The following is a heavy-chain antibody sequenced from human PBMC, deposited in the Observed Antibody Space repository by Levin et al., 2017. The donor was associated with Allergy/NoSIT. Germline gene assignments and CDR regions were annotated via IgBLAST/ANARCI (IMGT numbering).Heavy chain of an antibody. CDR1: GYTFTDHY. V-gene: IGHV1-2*02. CDR3: ARNDYGEYVQNFDY. CDR2: VNCNSGDT. D-gene: IGHD4-17*01. J-gene: IGHJ4*02. Sequence: ASVKVSCEAAGYTFTDHYMHWVRQAPGQGLEWMGWVNCNSGDTHYAQKFQDRVTMTRDTSITTAYIEVSSLRLDDTALYFCARNDYGEYVQNFDYWGQGTLVTVSS.